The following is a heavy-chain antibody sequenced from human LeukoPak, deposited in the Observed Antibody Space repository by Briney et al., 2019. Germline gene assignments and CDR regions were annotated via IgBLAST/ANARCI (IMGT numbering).Heavy chain of an antibody. CDR2: ISAYNGNT. CDR3: ASSLRRPPRGYGDYVLMFDY. J-gene: IGHJ4*02. CDR1: GYTFTSYG. D-gene: IGHD4-17*01. Sequence: GASVKVSCKASGYTFTSYGISWVRQAPGQGLEWMGWISAYNGNTNYAQKFQGRVTMTRDTSISTAYMELSRLRSDDTAVYYCASSLRRPPRGYGDYVLMFDYWGQGTLVTVSS. V-gene: IGHV1-18*01.